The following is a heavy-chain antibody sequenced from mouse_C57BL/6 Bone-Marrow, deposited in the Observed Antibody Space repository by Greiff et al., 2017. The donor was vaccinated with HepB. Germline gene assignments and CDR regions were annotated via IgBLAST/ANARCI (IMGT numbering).Heavy chain of an antibody. Sequence: EVHLVESGGGLVKPGGSLKLSCAASGFTFSDYGMHWVRQAPEKGLEWVAYISSGSITIYYADTVKGRFTISRDNAKNTLFLQMTSLRSEDTAMYYCARGGYFDYWGQGTTLTVSS. CDR1: GFTFSDYG. CDR2: ISSGSITI. CDR3: ARGGYFDY. J-gene: IGHJ2*01. V-gene: IGHV5-17*01.